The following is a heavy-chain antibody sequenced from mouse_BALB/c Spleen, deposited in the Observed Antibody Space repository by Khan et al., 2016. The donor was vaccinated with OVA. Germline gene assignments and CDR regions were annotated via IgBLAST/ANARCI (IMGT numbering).Heavy chain of an antibody. D-gene: IGHD1-1*01. CDR3: ARDYDSLYWYFDV. CDR1: GISITTGNYR. J-gene: IGHJ1*01. V-gene: IGHV3-5*02. Sequence: EVQLLETGPGLVKPSQTVSLTCTVTGISITTGNYRWSWIRQFPGNKLEWIGNIYYSGTITYNPSLTSRTTITRATSKRQFFLEMNSLTAEDTATNIWARDYDSLYWYFDVWGAGTTVTVSS. CDR2: IYYSGTI.